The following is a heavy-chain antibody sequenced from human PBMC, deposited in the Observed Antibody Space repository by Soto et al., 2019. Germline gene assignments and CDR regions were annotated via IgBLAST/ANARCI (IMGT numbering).Heavy chain of an antibody. CDR3: TGALITVVSAGLFDP. CDR1: GGTFSSYA. Sequence: GASVKVSCKASGGTFSSYAISWVRQAPGQGLEWMGGIIPIFGTANYAQKFQGGVTITADKSTSTAYMQMNSLRAEDTAVYYCTGALITVVSAGLFDPWGQGTLVTVSS. CDR2: IIPIFGTA. D-gene: IGHD2-8*02. J-gene: IGHJ5*02. V-gene: IGHV1-69*06.